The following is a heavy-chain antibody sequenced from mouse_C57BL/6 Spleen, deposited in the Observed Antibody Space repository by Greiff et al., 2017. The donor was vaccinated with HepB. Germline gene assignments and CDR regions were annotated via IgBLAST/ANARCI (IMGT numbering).Heavy chain of an antibody. V-gene: IGHV5-4*01. Sequence: EVQLVESGGGLVKPGGSLELSCAASGFTFSSYAMSWVRQTPEKRLEWVATISDGGSYTYYPDNVKGRFTISRDNAKNNLYLQMSHLKSEDTAMYYCARGSYYGSSYRDYAMDYWGQGTSVTVSS. CDR3: ARGSYYGSSYRDYAMDY. CDR1: GFTFSSYA. J-gene: IGHJ4*01. D-gene: IGHD1-1*01. CDR2: ISDGGSYT.